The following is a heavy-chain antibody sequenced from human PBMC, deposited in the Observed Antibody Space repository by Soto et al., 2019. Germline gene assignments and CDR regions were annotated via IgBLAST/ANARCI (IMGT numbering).Heavy chain of an antibody. CDR1: GGSISSYY. CDR3: ARALRAYCGGDCYSAYFDY. V-gene: IGHV4-59*08. CDR2: IYYSGST. J-gene: IGHJ4*02. D-gene: IGHD2-21*02. Sequence: PSETLSLTCTVSGGSISSYYWSWIRQPPGKGLEWIGYIYYSGSTNYNPPLKSRVTISVDTSKNQFSLKLNSMTAADTAVYYCARALRAYCGGDCYSAYFDYWGQGTLVTVSS.